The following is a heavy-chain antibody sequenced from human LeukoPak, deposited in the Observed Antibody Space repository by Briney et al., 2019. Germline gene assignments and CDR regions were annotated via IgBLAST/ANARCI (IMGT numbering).Heavy chain of an antibody. CDR3: ARDHYYDSLWGAFDI. CDR1: GFTFDDYG. Sequence: RPGGSLRLSCAASGFTFDDYGMSWVRQAPGKGLEWVSGINWNGGSTGYADSVKGRFTISRDNAENSLYLQMNSLRAEDTALYYCARDHYYDSLWGAFDIWGQGTMVTVSS. CDR2: INWNGGST. J-gene: IGHJ3*02. D-gene: IGHD3-22*01. V-gene: IGHV3-20*04.